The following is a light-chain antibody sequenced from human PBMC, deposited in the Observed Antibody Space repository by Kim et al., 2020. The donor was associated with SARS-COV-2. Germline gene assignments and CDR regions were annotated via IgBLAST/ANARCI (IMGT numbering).Light chain of an antibody. J-gene: IGLJ3*02. Sequence: PGKTARITCGGNNIGRKSVHWYQQKPGPAPVVVIYYDSDRPSGIPERFSGSNSGNTATLTISRVEAGDEADYYCQVWDSSSDHPWVFGGGTQLTVL. CDR1: NIGRKS. CDR3: QVWDSSSDHPWV. CDR2: YDS. V-gene: IGLV3-21*04.